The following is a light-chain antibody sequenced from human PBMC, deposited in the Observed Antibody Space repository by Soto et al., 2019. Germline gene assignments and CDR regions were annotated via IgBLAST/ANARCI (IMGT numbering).Light chain of an antibody. CDR2: GAS. CDR1: QSVGTK. Sequence: IVMTQSPATLSVSPGERATLSCRASQSVGTKLAWYQQTRGQAPRLLIYGASNRATGVPARFSGSVSGTEFTLTISSLQSEDFAVYYCQQYGSSPLISFGQGTRLEIK. V-gene: IGKV3-15*01. J-gene: IGKJ5*01. CDR3: QQYGSSPLIS.